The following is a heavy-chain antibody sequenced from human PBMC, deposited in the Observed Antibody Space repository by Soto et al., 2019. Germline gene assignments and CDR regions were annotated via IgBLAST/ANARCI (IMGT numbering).Heavy chain of an antibody. D-gene: IGHD1-1*01. CDR2: IIPIFGTA. V-gene: IGHV1-69*13. CDR1: GGTFSSYA. J-gene: IGHJ6*02. CDR3: ARELVERRDYYYYGMDV. Sequence: SVKVSCKASGGTFSSYAISWVRQAPGQGLEWMGGIIPIFGTANYAQKFQGRVTITAYESTSTAYMELSSLRSEDTAVYYCARELVERRDYYYYGMDVWGQGTTVTVSS.